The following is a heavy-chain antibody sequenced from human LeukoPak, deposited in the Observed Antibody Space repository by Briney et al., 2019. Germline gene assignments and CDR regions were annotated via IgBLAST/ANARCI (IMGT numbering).Heavy chain of an antibody. Sequence: ASVKVSCKASGYTFTSYYMHWVRQAPGQGLEWMGIINPSGGSTSYAQKFQGRVTMTRDTSTSTVYMELSSLRSEDTAVYYCARELSYYDSSGYYNRHWYFDLWGRGTLVTVSS. J-gene: IGHJ2*01. CDR2: INPSGGST. CDR1: GYTFTSYY. CDR3: ARELSYYDSSGYYNRHWYFDL. D-gene: IGHD3-22*01. V-gene: IGHV1-46*01.